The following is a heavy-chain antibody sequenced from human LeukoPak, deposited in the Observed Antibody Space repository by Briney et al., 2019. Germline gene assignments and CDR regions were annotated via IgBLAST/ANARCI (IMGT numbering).Heavy chain of an antibody. V-gene: IGHV3-7*03. D-gene: IGHD6-19*01. J-gene: IGHJ4*02. Sequence: GGSLRLSCTASGFTFSTYWMTWVRQAPGKGLEWVAHINPDGNRRRFVDSVEGRFTISRDNAANSLSLQMNNLRADDTAVYYCARDSGWFRFECWGQGTLVTVSS. CDR3: ARDSGWFRFEC. CDR2: INPDGNRR. CDR1: GFTFSTYW.